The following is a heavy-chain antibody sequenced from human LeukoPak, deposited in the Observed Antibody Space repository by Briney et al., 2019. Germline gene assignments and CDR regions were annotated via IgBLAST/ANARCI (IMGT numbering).Heavy chain of an antibody. CDR1: GFTFSSFG. D-gene: IGHD3-16*01. CDR3: AKAVIPNAYQGTYYMDV. Sequence: GGSLRLSCAASGFTFSSFGMHWVRQAPGEGLEWMAFIRYDESKTFYADSVKGRFTISRDNSKNTVYLQMNSLRAEDTALYYCAKAVIPNAYQGTYYMDVWGKGTTVTVSS. CDR2: IRYDESKT. J-gene: IGHJ6*03. V-gene: IGHV3-30*02.